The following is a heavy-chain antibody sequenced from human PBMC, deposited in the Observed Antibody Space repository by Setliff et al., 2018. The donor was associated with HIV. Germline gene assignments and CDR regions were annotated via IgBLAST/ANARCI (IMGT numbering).Heavy chain of an antibody. CDR2: IIPAFGTA. J-gene: IGHJ5*02. CDR1: GGTFSSYA. D-gene: IGHD3-22*01. CDR3: ARDNVDSDSRTYLHH. V-gene: IGHV1-69*13. Sequence: SVKVSCKASGGTFSSYAISWVRQAPGQGLEWMGGIIPAFGTANYAQKFQGRVRITLDESTSTAYMELSSLRSDDTAVYFCARDNVDSDSRTYLHHWGQGTLVTVSS.